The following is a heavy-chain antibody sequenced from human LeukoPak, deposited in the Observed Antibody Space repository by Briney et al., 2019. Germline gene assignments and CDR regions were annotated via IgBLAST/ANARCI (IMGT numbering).Heavy chain of an antibody. CDR1: GFTFSSCG. CDR3: AKAPVTTCSGAYCYPFDY. CDR2: ISVSGNT. V-gene: IGHV3-23*01. J-gene: IGHJ4*02. D-gene: IGHD2-15*01. Sequence: GRSLRLSCAASGFTFSSCGMHWVRQAPGMGLEWVSAISVSGNTYHADSVKGRFTISRDSSKNTLYLQMNSLRAGDAAVYYCAKAPVTTCSGAYCYPFDYWSQGTLVTVSS.